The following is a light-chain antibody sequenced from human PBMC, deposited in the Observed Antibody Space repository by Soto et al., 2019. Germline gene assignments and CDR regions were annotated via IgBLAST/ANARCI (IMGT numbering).Light chain of an antibody. J-gene: IGKJ1*01. Sequence: EIVLTQSPGTLSLSPGDGATLSCRASQSVSSSSLAWYQQKPGQAPRLLIYGASTRATGTPARFSGSGSGTEFTLTITSLQPEDFALYYCQQYHNLWTFGQGTKVDIK. CDR1: QSVSSSS. CDR2: GAS. V-gene: IGKV3D-7*01. CDR3: QQYHNLWT.